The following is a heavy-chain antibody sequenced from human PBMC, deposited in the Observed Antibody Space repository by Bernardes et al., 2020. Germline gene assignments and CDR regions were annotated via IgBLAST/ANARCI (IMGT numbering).Heavy chain of an antibody. CDR1: GYTFTSYG. Sequence: ASVKVSCKSSGYTFTSYGFSWLRQAPGQGPEWMGWISAYNGNTKYAQKFQGRVTMTTDTSTRTAFMELRSLTSDDTAVYYCARDDTNYEILTGWDYWGQGTLLTVSS. J-gene: IGHJ4*02. CDR2: ISAYNGNT. D-gene: IGHD3-9*01. V-gene: IGHV1-18*01. CDR3: ARDDTNYEILTGWDY.